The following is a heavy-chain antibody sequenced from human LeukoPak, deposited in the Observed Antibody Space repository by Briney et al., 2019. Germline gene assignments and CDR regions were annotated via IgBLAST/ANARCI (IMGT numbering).Heavy chain of an antibody. CDR3: AGGDYVRYYYGMDV. D-gene: IGHD4-17*01. J-gene: IGHJ6*02. V-gene: IGHV1-3*01. CDR1: GYTFTSYA. Sequence: ASVKVSCKASGYTFTSYAMHWVRQAPGQRLEWMGWINAGNGNTKYSQKFQGRVTITRDTSASTAYVELSSLRSEDTAVYYCAGGDYVRYYYGMDVWGQGTTVTVSS. CDR2: INAGNGNT.